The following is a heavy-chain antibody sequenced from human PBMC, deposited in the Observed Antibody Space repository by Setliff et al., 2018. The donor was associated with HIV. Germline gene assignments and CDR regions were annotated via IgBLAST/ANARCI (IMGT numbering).Heavy chain of an antibody. CDR1: GDSVSSASYY. Sequence: SETLSLTCTVSGDSVSSASYYWSWIRQPPGKGLEWIGYIYYSGTTKYNPSHKSRVTISVDTSKNQFSLKLSSVPAADTAVYYCASEAWTSYRSSSGYYYYYMDVWGKGTTVTSP. V-gene: IGHV4-61*01. D-gene: IGHD6-6*01. CDR2: IYYSGTT. CDR3: ASEAWTSYRSSSGYYYYYMDV. J-gene: IGHJ6*03.